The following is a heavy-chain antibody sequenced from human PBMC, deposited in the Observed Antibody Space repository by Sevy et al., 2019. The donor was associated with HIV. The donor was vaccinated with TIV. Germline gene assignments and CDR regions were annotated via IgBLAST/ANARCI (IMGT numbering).Heavy chain of an antibody. CDR3: ARGPSGAAAGRFDS. V-gene: IGHV3-7*01. Sequence: GGSLRLSCATSEFTFSSYSMNWVRQAPGNGLEWVANINQGGNQKHYMDSVKGRFTISRDNAENAVYLQMNSLRVEDTAVYYCARGPSGAAAGRFDSWGQGTLVTVSS. D-gene: IGHD6-13*01. CDR1: EFTFSSYS. J-gene: IGHJ4*02. CDR2: INQGGNQK.